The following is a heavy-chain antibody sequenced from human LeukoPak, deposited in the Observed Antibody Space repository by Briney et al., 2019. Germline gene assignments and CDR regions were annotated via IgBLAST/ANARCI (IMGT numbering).Heavy chain of an antibody. J-gene: IGHJ4*02. Sequence: GGSLRLSCAASGFTFSSYAMHWVRQAPGKGLEWVAVISYDGSNKYYADSVKGRFTISRDNSKNTLYLQMNSLRAEDTAVYYCASLRFTPQDYFDYWGQGTLVTVSS. CDR2: ISYDGSNK. CDR3: ASLRFTPQDYFDY. D-gene: IGHD2-15*01. CDR1: GFTFSSYA. V-gene: IGHV3-30-3*01.